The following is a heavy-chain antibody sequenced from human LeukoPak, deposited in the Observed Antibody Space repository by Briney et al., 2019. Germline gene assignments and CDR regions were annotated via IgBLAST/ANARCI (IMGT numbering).Heavy chain of an antibody. J-gene: IGHJ4*02. CDR1: GGTFSSYA. CDR2: IIPIFGTA. D-gene: IGHD3-22*01. V-gene: IGHV1-69*13. Sequence: GASVKVSCEASGGTFSSYAISWVRQAPGQGLEWMGGIIPIFGTANYAQKFQGRVTITADESTSTAYMELSSLRSEDTAVYYCARSFYYDSSGSLPYPFDYWGQGTLVTVSS. CDR3: ARSFYYDSSGSLPYPFDY.